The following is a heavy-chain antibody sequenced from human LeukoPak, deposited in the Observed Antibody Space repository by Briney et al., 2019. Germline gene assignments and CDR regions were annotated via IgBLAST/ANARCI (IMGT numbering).Heavy chain of an antibody. D-gene: IGHD1-26*01. Sequence: KPSETLSLTCAVYGGSFSGYYWSWIRQPPGKGLEWIGEINHSGSTNYNPSLKSRVTISVDTSKNQFSLKLSSVTAADTAVYYCARRENYFDYWSQGTLVTVSS. CDR2: INHSGST. J-gene: IGHJ4*02. CDR1: GGSFSGYY. CDR3: ARRENYFDY. V-gene: IGHV4-34*01.